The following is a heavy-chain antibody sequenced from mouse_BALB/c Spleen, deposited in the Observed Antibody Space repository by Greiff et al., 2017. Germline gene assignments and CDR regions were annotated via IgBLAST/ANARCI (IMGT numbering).Heavy chain of an antibody. D-gene: IGHD1-1*01. J-gene: IGHJ3*01. CDR2: INPSSGGT. Sequence: QVQLQEPGAELVTPWASLKLSCTASGFTFTSYWMHWVKLRPGQGLEWIGEINPSSGGTNYNEMFKRKTTLTVDKSSSTAYMQISSLTSEDSAVYYCTIADCSSSWFAYWGQGTLVTVSA. CDR3: TIADCSSSWFAY. V-gene: IGHV1S16*01. CDR1: GFTFTSYW.